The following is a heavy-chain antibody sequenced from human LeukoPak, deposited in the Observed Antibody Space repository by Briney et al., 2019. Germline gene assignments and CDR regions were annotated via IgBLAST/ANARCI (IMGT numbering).Heavy chain of an antibody. CDR1: GFTFSSFA. Sequence: GGSLRLSCAASGFTFSSFAMSWVRQAPGKGLEWVSLISSNGGTTYYADSVKGRFTISKDNSKNTLYLQMNSLRAEDTAVYYCAKSKRSVASTGWYFDLWGRGTLVTVSS. CDR3: AKSKRSVASTGWYFDL. D-gene: IGHD6-19*01. CDR2: ISSNGGTT. J-gene: IGHJ2*01. V-gene: IGHV3-23*01.